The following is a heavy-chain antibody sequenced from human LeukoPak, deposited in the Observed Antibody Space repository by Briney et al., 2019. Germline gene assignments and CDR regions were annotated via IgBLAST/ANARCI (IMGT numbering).Heavy chain of an antibody. CDR2: IRSKGNSYAT. CDR3: VIGRAGAFEN. CDR1: GFTFSDSA. Sequence: GGSLRLSCAASGFTFSDSAMHWVRQASGKGLEWVGRIRSKGNSYATTYVESVKGRFAISRDDSKKTAYLQMNSLKIEDTAMYYCVIGRAGAFENWGQGTLVTVSS. D-gene: IGHD6-19*01. J-gene: IGHJ4*02. V-gene: IGHV3-73*01.